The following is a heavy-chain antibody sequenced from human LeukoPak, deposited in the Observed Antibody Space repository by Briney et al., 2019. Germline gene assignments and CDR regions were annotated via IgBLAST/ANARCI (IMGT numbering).Heavy chain of an antibody. V-gene: IGHV3-21*01. D-gene: IGHD5-24*01. Sequence: GGSLRLSCAVSGFTVSGNYMSWIRQAPGKGLEWVSSISSSSSYIYYADSVKGRFTISRDNAKNSLYLQMNSLRAEDTAVYYCARTPPNYSGDASDIWGQGTMVTVSS. CDR2: ISSSSSYI. CDR3: ARTPPNYSGDASDI. J-gene: IGHJ3*02. CDR1: GFTVSGNY.